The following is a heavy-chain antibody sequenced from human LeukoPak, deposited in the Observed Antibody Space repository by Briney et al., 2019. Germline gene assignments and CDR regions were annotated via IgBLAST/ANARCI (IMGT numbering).Heavy chain of an antibody. CDR3: VRARGSRGCKYNY. D-gene: IGHD1-1*01. V-gene: IGHV3-23*01. Sequence: GGSLRLSCAASAFTFSSYAMSWVRQAPGKGLEWVSAISGSGGSTYYADSVKGRFTTSRDNSTNTLYLQMNSLRAADMAVYYRVRARGSRGCKYNYWGQGTLVTVSS. CDR2: ISGSGGST. CDR1: AFTFSSYA. J-gene: IGHJ4*02.